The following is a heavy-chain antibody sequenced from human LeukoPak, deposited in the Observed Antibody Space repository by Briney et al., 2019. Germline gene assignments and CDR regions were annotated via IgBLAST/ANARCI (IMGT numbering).Heavy chain of an antibody. CDR2: LYSDGNT. CDR1: GFTFSTSA. V-gene: IGHV3-53*01. Sequence: GGSLRLSCAASGFTFSTSAMNWVRQAPGKGLEWVSVLYSDGNTKYADSVQGRFTISRDNSKNTLYLEMNSLSPDDTAVYYCARGVEPLAANTLAYWGQGTLVTVSS. D-gene: IGHD1-14*01. J-gene: IGHJ4*02. CDR3: ARGVEPLAANTLAY.